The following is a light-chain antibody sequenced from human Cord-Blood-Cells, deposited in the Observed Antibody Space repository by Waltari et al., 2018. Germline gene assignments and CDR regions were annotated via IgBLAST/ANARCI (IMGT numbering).Light chain of an antibody. V-gene: IGLV2-23*01. CDR2: EGS. CDR1: SSDVGSYNP. CDR3: CSYAGSSTYV. Sequence: QSALTQPASVSGSPGQSITISCTGTSSDVGSYNPVSWYQQHPGKAPKLMIYEGSKRPPGVSNRFSGSKSGNTASLTISGLQAEDEADYYCCSYAGSSTYVFGTGTKVTVL. J-gene: IGLJ1*01.